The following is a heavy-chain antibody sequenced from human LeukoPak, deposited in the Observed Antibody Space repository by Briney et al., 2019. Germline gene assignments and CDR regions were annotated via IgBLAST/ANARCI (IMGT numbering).Heavy chain of an antibody. Sequence: PSETLSLTCTVSGGSISSYYWSWIRQPPGKGLEWIGYIYTSGSTNYNPSLKSRVTISVDTSKNQFSLKLSSVTAADTAVYYCARHGATVRGVIAARFDYWGQGTLVTVSS. CDR3: ARHGATVRGVIAARFDY. J-gene: IGHJ4*02. V-gene: IGHV4-4*09. CDR1: GGSISSYY. D-gene: IGHD3-10*01. CDR2: IYTSGST.